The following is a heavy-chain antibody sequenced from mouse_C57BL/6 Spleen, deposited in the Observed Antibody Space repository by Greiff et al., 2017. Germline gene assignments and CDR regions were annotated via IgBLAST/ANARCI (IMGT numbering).Heavy chain of an antibody. Sequence: VQLQQSVAELVRPGASVKLSCTASGFNIKNSYMHWVKQRPEQGLEWIGRIAPANGNTKYAPKFQGKATITTYKSSNTAYLQLSSLTSEDTAIYCCAIGISSTWFAYWGQGTLVTVSA. CDR1: GFNIKNSY. CDR3: AIGISSTWFAY. CDR2: IAPANGNT. J-gene: IGHJ3*01. D-gene: IGHD1-1*01. V-gene: IGHV14-3*01.